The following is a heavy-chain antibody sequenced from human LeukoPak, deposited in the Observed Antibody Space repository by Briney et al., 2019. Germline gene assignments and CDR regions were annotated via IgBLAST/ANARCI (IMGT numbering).Heavy chain of an antibody. D-gene: IGHD2-15*01. CDR3: ARGIVVVAQLGYYYYYMDV. Sequence: PSETLSLTCTVSGGSISSYYWSWIRQPPGKGLEWIGYIYTSGSTNYNPSLKSRVTISVDTSKNQFSLKLSSVTAADTAVYYCARGIVVVAQLGYYYYYMDVWGKGTTVTISS. J-gene: IGHJ6*03. CDR2: IYTSGST. V-gene: IGHV4-4*08. CDR1: GGSISSYY.